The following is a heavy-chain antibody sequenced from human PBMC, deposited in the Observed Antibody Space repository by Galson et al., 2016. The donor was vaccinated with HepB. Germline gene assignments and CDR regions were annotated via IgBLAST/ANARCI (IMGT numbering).Heavy chain of an antibody. D-gene: IGHD5-24*01. CDR3: ARDFDGSFPNLDF. CDR1: GFTFSSYS. Sequence: SLRPSCAASGFTFSSYSMIWVRQTPGEGLEWVSYIGSSGPVYYADSLQGRFTISRDNAKKLLYLQMNSLRDEDTAVYYCARDFDGSFPNLDFWGQGTLVTVSS. V-gene: IGHV3-48*02. CDR2: IGSSGPV. J-gene: IGHJ4*02.